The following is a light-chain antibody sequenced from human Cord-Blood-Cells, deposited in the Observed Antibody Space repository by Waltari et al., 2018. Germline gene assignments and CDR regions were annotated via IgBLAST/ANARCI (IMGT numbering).Light chain of an antibody. Sequence: QSALTQPASVSGSPGQSITISCTGTRSDVGSYNLVSWYQQHPGKAPKLMIYEGSKRPSGVSNRFSDSKSGNTASLTISGLQAEDEADYYCCSYAGSSTYVFGTGTKVTVL. CDR1: RSDVGSYNL. CDR3: CSYAGSSTYV. V-gene: IGLV2-23*01. CDR2: EGS. J-gene: IGLJ1*01.